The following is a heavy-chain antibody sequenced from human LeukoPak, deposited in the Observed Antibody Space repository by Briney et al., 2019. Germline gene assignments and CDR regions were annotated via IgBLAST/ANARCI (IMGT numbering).Heavy chain of an antibody. J-gene: IGHJ6*03. V-gene: IGHV3-13*01. CDR2: IGTASDT. D-gene: IGHD1-1*01. CDR3: ARGPPRGKYYYMDV. CDR1: GFTFSSFD. Sequence: GGSLRPSCTASGFTFSSFDMHWVRQPTGQGLEWVSTIGTASDTYYPGSVEGRFTLSRDNAKNPLYLQMNSLTAGDTAVYYCARGPPRGKYYYMDVWGKGTTVTVSS.